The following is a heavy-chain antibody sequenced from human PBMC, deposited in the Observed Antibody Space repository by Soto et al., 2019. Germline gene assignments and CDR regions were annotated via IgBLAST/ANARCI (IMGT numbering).Heavy chain of an antibody. D-gene: IGHD3-22*01. CDR2: ITTSGKTI. Sequence: GGSLRLSCAASGFAFSSYEMNWVRQAPGKGLEWVSYITTSGKTIHYADSVKGRFTISRDNAKNSLYLQMNSLRAEDTAVYYCARDIDYYDSSGYQDYWGQGTLVTVSS. J-gene: IGHJ4*02. CDR1: GFAFSSYE. CDR3: ARDIDYYDSSGYQDY. V-gene: IGHV3-48*03.